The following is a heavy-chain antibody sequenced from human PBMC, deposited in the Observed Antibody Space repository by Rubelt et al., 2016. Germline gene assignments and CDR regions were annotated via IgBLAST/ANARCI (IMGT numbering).Heavy chain of an antibody. CDR3: ARGRTGPQNCCDP. V-gene: IGHV4-39*01. CDR1: GGSISGSSYY. CDR2: IFSSGST. D-gene: IGHD3-10*01. Sequence: QQQLQESGPGLVKPSETLSLTCIVSGGSISGSSYYWGWIRQPPGKGLEWIASIFSSGSTSYSPSLKIRVTISVVTTRTQFSLKLMSGTAADTAVYYCARGRTGPQNCCDPWGQGTLVTVSS. J-gene: IGHJ5*02.